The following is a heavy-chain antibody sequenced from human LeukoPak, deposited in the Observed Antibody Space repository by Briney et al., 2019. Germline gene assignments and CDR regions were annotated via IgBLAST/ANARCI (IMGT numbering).Heavy chain of an antibody. V-gene: IGHV3-21*01. Sequence: GGSLRLSCAASGFTFSSYSMNWVRQAPGKGLEWVSSISSSSSYMYYANSVKGRFTISRDNAKNSLYLQMNSLRAEDTAVYYCARDLTVAVAMDYWGQGTLVTVSS. CDR3: ARDLTVAVAMDY. CDR2: ISSSSSYM. J-gene: IGHJ4*02. CDR1: GFTFSSYS. D-gene: IGHD6-19*01.